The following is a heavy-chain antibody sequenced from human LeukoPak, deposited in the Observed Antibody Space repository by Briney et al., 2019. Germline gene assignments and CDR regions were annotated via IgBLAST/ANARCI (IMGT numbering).Heavy chain of an antibody. Sequence: GGSLRLSCAASEVPFSSYTMHWVRQAPGKGLEWVSSISRSSSDIHYAFSLKGRFTISRDNAKNSLYLQMNSLRAEDTAVYYCARDHRLNYYDSSAYYYVYWGQGTLVTVSS. V-gene: IGHV3-21*01. CDR3: ARDHRLNYYDSSAYYYVY. CDR1: EVPFSSYT. CDR2: ISRSSSDI. D-gene: IGHD3-22*01. J-gene: IGHJ4*02.